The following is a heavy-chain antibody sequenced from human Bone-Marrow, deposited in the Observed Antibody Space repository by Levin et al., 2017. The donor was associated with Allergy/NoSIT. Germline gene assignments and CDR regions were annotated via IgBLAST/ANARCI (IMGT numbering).Heavy chain of an antibody. CDR2: INPSDGST. Sequence: GESLKISCKASGYTFTSYYMHWVRQTPGQGLEWMGVINPSDGSTTYAQQFQGRVTMTGDTSTSTVYMDLSSLGSEDTAVYYCARSPLYDSSGHSRTFYYNGMDVWGQGTTVTVSS. V-gene: IGHV1-46*01. CDR3: ARSPLYDSSGHSRTFYYNGMDV. D-gene: IGHD3-22*01. J-gene: IGHJ6*02. CDR1: GYTFTSYY.